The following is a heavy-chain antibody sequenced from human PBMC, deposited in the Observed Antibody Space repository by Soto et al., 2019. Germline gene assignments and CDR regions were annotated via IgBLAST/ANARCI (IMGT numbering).Heavy chain of an antibody. Sequence: EVQLVESGGGLVQPGGSLRLSCAASGFTFSSYWMSWVRQAPGKGLEWVANIKQDGSEKYYVDSVKGRFTISRDNAKNSLYLQMSSLRAEDTAVYYCARDRRRDYDYVWGSYRFRWFDPWGQGTLVTVSS. V-gene: IGHV3-7*03. D-gene: IGHD3-16*02. CDR1: GFTFSSYW. CDR2: IKQDGSEK. J-gene: IGHJ5*02. CDR3: ARDRRRDYDYVWGSYRFRWFDP.